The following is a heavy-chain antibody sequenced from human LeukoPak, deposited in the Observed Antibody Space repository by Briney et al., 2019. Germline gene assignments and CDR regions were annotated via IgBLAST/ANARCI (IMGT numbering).Heavy chain of an antibody. CDR2: ISSSGSTI. J-gene: IGHJ4*02. CDR3: VKPYYFSSGSLN. D-gene: IGHD3-10*01. Sequence: GGSLRPSCAASGFTFSSYEMNWVRQAPGKGLEWVSYISSSGSTIYYADSVKGRFIISRDNAKNSLHLQMNSLRAEDTAVYYCVKPYYFSSGSLNWGQGTLVTVSS. CDR1: GFTFSSYE. V-gene: IGHV3-48*03.